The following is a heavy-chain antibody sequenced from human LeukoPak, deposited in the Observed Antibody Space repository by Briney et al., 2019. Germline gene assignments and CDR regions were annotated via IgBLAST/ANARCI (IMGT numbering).Heavy chain of an antibody. CDR3: ASGQQLVLYDAFDI. V-gene: IGHV3-23*01. CDR2: ISGSGAST. CDR1: GFTLSTNA. Sequence: GGSLRLSCLTSGFTLSTNAMSWVRQAPGKGLEWISGISGSGASTYYADSVKGRFTISRDDSRNTLYLQMNSLRDDDTAVYYCASGQQLVLYDAFDIWGQGTMVTVSS. J-gene: IGHJ3*02. D-gene: IGHD6-13*01.